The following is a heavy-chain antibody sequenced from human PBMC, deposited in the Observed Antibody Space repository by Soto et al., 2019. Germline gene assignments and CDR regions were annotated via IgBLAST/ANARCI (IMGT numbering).Heavy chain of an antibody. CDR1: VFTFSSYG. Sequence: VWSLRLSCSSSVFTFSSYGMHWVRQAPGKVLEWVAVISYDGSNKYYADSVKGRFTISRDNSKNTLYLQMNSLRAEDTAVYYCATRVQAEAFEYWGQGTLVTVSS. D-gene: IGHD2-15*01. CDR2: ISYDGSNK. J-gene: IGHJ4*02. V-gene: IGHV3-30*03. CDR3: ATRVQAEAFEY.